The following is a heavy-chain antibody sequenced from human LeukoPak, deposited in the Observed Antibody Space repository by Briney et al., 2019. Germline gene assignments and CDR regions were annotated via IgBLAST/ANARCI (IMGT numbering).Heavy chain of an antibody. V-gene: IGHV3-23*01. CDR1: GFTFSSYA. CDR2: ISGSGGST. J-gene: IGHJ4*02. Sequence: GGSLRLSCAASGFTFSSYAMSWVRQAPGKGLEWVSAISGSGGSTYYADSVKGRFTISRDNTKNTLYLQMNSLRAEDTAVYYCAKEPRWGIAVAGTNYWGQGTLVTVSS. CDR3: AKEPRWGIAVAGTNY. D-gene: IGHD6-19*01.